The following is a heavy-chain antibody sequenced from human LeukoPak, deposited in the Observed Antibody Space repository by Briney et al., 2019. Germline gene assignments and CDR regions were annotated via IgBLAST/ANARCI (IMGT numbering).Heavy chain of an antibody. Sequence: SETLSLTCTVSGGSISSSSYYWGWIRQPPGKGLEWIGSIYYSGSTYYNPSLKSRVTISVDTSKNQFSLKLSSVTAADTAVYYCARDVGGYYYGNLEYWGQGILVTVSS. CDR2: IYYSGST. D-gene: IGHD3-22*01. V-gene: IGHV4-39*07. J-gene: IGHJ4*02. CDR3: ARDVGGYYYGNLEY. CDR1: GGSISSSSYY.